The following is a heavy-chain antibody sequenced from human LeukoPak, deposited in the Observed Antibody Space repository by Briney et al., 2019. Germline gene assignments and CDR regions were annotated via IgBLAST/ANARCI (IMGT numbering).Heavy chain of an antibody. CDR2: TSYSGNT. CDR3: ARDQKYYYGSGSGFWYFDL. J-gene: IGHJ2*01. D-gene: IGHD3-10*01. CDR1: GGSIGNYY. V-gene: IGHV4-59*01. Sequence: SETLSLTCIVSGGSIGNYYWNWIRQPPGKGLEWIGYTSYSGNTIYNPSLKSRVTISIDPFKNQLSLKVTSVTAADTAVYYCARDQKYYYGSGSGFWYFDLWGRGTLVTVSS.